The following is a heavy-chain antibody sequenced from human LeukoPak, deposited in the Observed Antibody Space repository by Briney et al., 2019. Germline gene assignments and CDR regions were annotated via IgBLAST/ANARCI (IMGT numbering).Heavy chain of an antibody. J-gene: IGHJ4*02. CDR3: AKDGIPYGDYDRAFDY. CDR2: ISSSSSYI. V-gene: IGHV3-21*04. Sequence: PGRSLRLSCAASGFTFSSYSMNWVRQAPGKGLEWVSSISSSSSYIYYADSVKGRFTISRDNAKNSLYLQMNSLRAEDTALYYCAKDGIPYGDYDRAFDYWGQGTLVTVSS. CDR1: GFTFSSYS. D-gene: IGHD4-17*01.